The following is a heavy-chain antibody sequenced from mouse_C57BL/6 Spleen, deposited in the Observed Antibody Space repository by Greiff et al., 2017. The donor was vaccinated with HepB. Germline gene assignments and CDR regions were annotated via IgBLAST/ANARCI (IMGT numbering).Heavy chain of an antibody. V-gene: IGHV1-69*01. J-gene: IGHJ3*01. CDR3: ARVSNRQEWFAY. CDR2: VDPSDSYT. CDR1: GYTFTSYW. D-gene: IGHD2-5*01. Sequence: QVHVKQPGAELVMPGASVKLSCKASGYTFTSYWMHWVKQRPGQGLEWIGEVDPSDSYTNYNQKFKGKSTLTVDKSSSTAYMQLSSLTSEDSAVYYCARVSNRQEWFAYWGQGTLVTVSA.